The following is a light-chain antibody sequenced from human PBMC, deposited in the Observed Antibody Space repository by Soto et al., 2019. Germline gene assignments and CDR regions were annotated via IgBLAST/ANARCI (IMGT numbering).Light chain of an antibody. J-gene: IGKJ1*01. CDR3: LGYGSSSWT. Sequence: EIGLTQSPGTLSLSPGERATLSCRASQSVSSSYLAWYQQKPGQAPRLLIYGAYSRSTGIPDRFSGGGSGTDFTITIRRLEPEDYAVYYCLGYGSSSWTFGQGTKVEIK. CDR2: GAY. V-gene: IGKV3-20*01. CDR1: QSVSSSY.